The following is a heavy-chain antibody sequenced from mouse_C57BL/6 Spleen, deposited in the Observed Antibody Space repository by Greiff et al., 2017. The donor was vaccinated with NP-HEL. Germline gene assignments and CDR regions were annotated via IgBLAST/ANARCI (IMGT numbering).Heavy chain of an antibody. CDR2: LYWGDDK. D-gene: IGHD3-2*02. J-gene: IGHJ2*01. CDR3: ARSRSSPGTVYFDY. Sequence: QVPLKVSGPGILQSSQTLSLSCSFSGFSLSTSGMGVSWIRQPSGMGLEWLAHLYWGDDKRDNPYLKNRITIAKDTSRNQVFLKITSVDTADTATYYCARSRSSPGTVYFDYWGQGTTRTVSS. CDR1: GFSLSTSGMG. V-gene: IGHV8-12*01.